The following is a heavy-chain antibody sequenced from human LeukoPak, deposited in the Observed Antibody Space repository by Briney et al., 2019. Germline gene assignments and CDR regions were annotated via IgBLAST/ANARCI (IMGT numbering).Heavy chain of an antibody. CDR2: IIPIFGTA. CDR1: GGTFSSYA. CDR3: ARDAYCSGGSCLYNWFDP. J-gene: IGHJ5*02. D-gene: IGHD2-15*01. V-gene: IGHV1-69*13. Sequence: ASVKVSCKASGGTFSSYAISWVRQAPGQGLEWMGGIIPIFGTANYAQKFQGRVTITADESTSTAYMELSSLRSEDTAVYYCARDAYCSGGSCLYNWFDPWGQGTLVTVSS.